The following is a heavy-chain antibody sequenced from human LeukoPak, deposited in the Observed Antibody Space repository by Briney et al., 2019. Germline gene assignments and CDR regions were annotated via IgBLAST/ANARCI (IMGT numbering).Heavy chain of an antibody. CDR2: ISSSSHSTI. CDR1: GFTFSIYS. CDR3: ATPNTYYYDSSGYPNNAFDI. Sequence: GGSLRLSCAASGFTFSIYSMNWVRQAPGKGLEWVSYISSSSHSTIHYVDSVKGRFTISRDNAKNSLYLQMNSLRAEDTAVYYCATPNTYYYDSSGYPNNAFDIWGQGTMVTVSS. V-gene: IGHV3-48*01. J-gene: IGHJ3*02. D-gene: IGHD3-22*01.